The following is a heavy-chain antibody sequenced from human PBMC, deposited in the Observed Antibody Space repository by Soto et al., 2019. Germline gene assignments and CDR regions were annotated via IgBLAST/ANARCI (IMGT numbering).Heavy chain of an antibody. CDR3: AMQQLVRDHFDC. J-gene: IGHJ4*02. Sequence: SVKVSCKASGYTFTGYYMHWVRQAPGQGLEWMGWINPSSGGTNYAQKFQGRVTMTRDTSISTAYMELSRLRSDDTAVYYCAMQQLVRDHFDCWGQGGLVTVSS. V-gene: IGHV1-2*02. CDR1: GYTFTGYY. CDR2: INPSSGGT. D-gene: IGHD6-13*01.